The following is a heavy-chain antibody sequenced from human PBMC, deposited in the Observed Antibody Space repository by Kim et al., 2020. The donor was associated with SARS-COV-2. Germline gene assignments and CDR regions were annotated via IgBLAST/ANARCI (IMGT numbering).Heavy chain of an antibody. CDR1: GVSISSYY. Sequence: SETLSLTCTVSGVSISSYYWSWIRQPPGKGLEWIGYIYYSGSTNYNPSLKSRVTISVDTSKNQFSLKLSSVTAADTAVYYCARDVPGTYDSSGLWGQGTLVTVSS. D-gene: IGHD3-22*01. CDR2: IYYSGST. V-gene: IGHV4-59*01. J-gene: IGHJ4*02. CDR3: ARDVPGTYDSSGL.